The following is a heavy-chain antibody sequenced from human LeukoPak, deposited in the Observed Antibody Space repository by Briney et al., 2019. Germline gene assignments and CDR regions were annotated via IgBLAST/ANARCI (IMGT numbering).Heavy chain of an antibody. V-gene: IGHV1-69*05. J-gene: IGHJ4*02. CDR1: GGTFSSYA. D-gene: IGHD3-16*02. CDR2: VIPIFGTA. Sequence: SVKVSCKASGGTFSSYAISWVRQAPGQGLEWMGRVIPIFGTANYAQKFQGRVTITTDESTSTAYMELSSLRSEDTAVYYCASRHYDYVWGSYRTFDYWGQGTLVTVSS. CDR3: ASRHYDYVWGSYRTFDY.